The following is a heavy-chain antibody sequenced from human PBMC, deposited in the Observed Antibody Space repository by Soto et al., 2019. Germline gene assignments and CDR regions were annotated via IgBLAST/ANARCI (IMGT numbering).Heavy chain of an antibody. V-gene: IGHV3-23*01. J-gene: IGHJ4*02. D-gene: IGHD6-19*01. Sequence: LRLSFAASGXTFSSYGMSWVRQAPGKGLEWVSSIRDTGDTTYYADSVKGRFTVSRDNSKNTLYLHMNSLGAADTAMYYCAKLFSSGWYFLDYWGQGALVTVSS. CDR2: IRDTGDTT. CDR3: AKLFSSGWYFLDY. CDR1: GXTFSSYG.